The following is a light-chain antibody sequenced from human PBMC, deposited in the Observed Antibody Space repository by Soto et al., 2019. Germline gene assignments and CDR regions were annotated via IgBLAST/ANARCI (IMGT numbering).Light chain of an antibody. Sequence: IVLTQSPGTLSLSPWERATLSCRASQSVTSNYLAWYQQTPGQAPRLLFYGASSRATGIPDRFSGSGSGTDFTLTISRLEPEDFAVYYCQQYGSSPRTFGQGTKVDIK. J-gene: IGKJ1*01. CDR2: GAS. CDR1: QSVTSNY. CDR3: QQYGSSPRT. V-gene: IGKV3-20*01.